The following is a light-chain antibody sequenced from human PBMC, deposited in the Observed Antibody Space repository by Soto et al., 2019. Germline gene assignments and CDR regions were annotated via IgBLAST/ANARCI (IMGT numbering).Light chain of an antibody. CDR3: QQYNKGPVT. J-gene: IGKJ1*01. CDR2: GAS. CDR1: QSMSSN. V-gene: IGKV3-15*01. Sequence: TPSPAPLSVFPLQTASLSCRASQSMSSNLAWYQQRPGQAPRLLIYGASTRATGIPARFSGSGSGTDFTLTISSLQSEDFAVYYCQQYNKGPVTFGQGTKVDIK.